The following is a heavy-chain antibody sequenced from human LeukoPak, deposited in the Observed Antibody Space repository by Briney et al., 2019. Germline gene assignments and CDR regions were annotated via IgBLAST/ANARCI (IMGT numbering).Heavy chain of an antibody. J-gene: IGHJ4*02. CDR3: ARDRRYYDSSGYYGPLYYFDY. CDR2: IISSSSYI. CDR1: GFTFSSHR. D-gene: IGHD3-22*01. V-gene: IGHV3-21*01. Sequence: GGSLRLSCAASGFTFSSHRMNWVSQPPGKGMEWVSSIISSSSYIYYADSVKGRFTISRDNAKNSLYLQMNSLRNEDPAVYYCARDRRYYDSSGYYGPLYYFDYWGQGTLVTVSS.